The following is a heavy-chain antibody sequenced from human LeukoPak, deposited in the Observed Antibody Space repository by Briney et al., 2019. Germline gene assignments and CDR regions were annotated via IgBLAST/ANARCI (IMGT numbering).Heavy chain of an antibody. Sequence: ASVKVSCKASGYTLTGYCMHWVRQAPGQGLEWMGCINPNSGDTNYAQKFQGRVTMTRDTSIRTAYMELSRLGSDDTAVYYCARGPNFGDSTGYFYYWGQGTLVTVSS. CDR1: GYTLTGYC. CDR3: ARGPNFGDSTGYFYY. J-gene: IGHJ4*02. V-gene: IGHV1-2*02. CDR2: INPNSGDT. D-gene: IGHD3-22*01.